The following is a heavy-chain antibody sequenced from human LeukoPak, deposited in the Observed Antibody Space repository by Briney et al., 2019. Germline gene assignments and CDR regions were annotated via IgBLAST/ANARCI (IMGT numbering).Heavy chain of an antibody. J-gene: IGHJ4*02. CDR2: ISGSGGST. CDR1: GFTFSSYA. D-gene: IGHD3-22*01. Sequence: PGGSLRLSCAASGFTFSSYAMSWVRQAPGKGLEWVSAISGSGGSTYYADSVKGRFTISRDNSKNTLYLQMNSLRAEDTAVYYCVKFGSSGYYLDYWGQGTLVTVSS. V-gene: IGHV3-23*01. CDR3: VKFGSSGYYLDY.